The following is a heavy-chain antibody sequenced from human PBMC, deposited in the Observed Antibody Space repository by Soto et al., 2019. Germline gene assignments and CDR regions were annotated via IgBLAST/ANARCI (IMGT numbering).Heavy chain of an antibody. V-gene: IGHV4-59*01. J-gene: IGHJ6*02. CDR2: IYYSGST. CDR3: ARRVARPGYYGMDV. D-gene: IGHD6-6*01. Sequence: WSVSGETIRTYDWTWIRKNQGKGLEWIGYIYYSGSTNYNPSLKSRVSISLDMSKNQFSLELISVTAADTAVYYCARRVARPGYYGMDVWGQGTTVPGSS. CDR1: GETIRTYD.